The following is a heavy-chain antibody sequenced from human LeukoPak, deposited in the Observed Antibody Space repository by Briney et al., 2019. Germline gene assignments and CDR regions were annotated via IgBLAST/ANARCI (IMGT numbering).Heavy chain of an antibody. CDR2: ISSSGSTI. V-gene: IGHV3-48*04. CDR3: ARVGRDGYNYYYYYYMDV. D-gene: IGHD5-24*01. CDR1: GFTFSTYS. Sequence: RGGSLRLSCAASGFTFSTYSMNWIRQAPGKGLEWVSYISSSGSTIYYADSVKGRFTISRDNAKNSLYLQMNSLRAEDTAVYYCARVGRDGYNYYYYYYMDVWGKGTTVTVSS. J-gene: IGHJ6*03.